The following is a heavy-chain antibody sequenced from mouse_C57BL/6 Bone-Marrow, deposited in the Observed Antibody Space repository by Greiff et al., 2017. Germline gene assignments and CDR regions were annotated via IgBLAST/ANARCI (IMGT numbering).Heavy chain of an antibody. Sequence: EVKLMESGGGLVQPGGSLKLSCAASGFTFSSYPMSWVRQTPAKRLEWVAYISNGGGSTYYPDTVKGRFTISRDNAKNTLYLQKSSLMSEDTAMYYCARHDYGSSYYAMEYWGQGTSVTVSS. J-gene: IGHJ4*01. CDR3: ARHDYGSSYYAMEY. CDR1: GFTFSSYP. D-gene: IGHD1-1*01. V-gene: IGHV5-12-2*01. CDR2: ISNGGGST.